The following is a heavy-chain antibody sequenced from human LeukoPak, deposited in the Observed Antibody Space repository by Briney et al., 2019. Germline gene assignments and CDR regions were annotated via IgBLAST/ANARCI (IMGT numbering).Heavy chain of an antibody. V-gene: IGHV4-39*07. Sequence: SETLSLTCTVSGGSISSSSYYWGWIRQPPGKGLEWIGSIYYSGSTYYNPSLKSRVTISVDTSKNQFSLKLSSVTAADTAVYHCARDQPTPYYYMDVWGKGTTVTVSS. CDR3: ARDQPTPYYYMDV. CDR2: IYYSGST. CDR1: GGSISSSSYY. J-gene: IGHJ6*03. D-gene: IGHD1-14*01.